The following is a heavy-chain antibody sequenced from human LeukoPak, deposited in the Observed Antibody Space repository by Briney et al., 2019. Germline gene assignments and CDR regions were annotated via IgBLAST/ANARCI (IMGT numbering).Heavy chain of an antibody. Sequence: SETLSLTCAVYGGSFSGYYWSWIRQPPGKGLGWIGEINHSGSTNYNPSLKSRVTISVDTSKNQFSLKLSSVTAADTAVYYCARGRAGYYFTGSYYYMDVWGKGTTVTVSS. V-gene: IGHV4-34*01. CDR2: INHSGST. D-gene: IGHD3-9*01. J-gene: IGHJ6*03. CDR1: GGSFSGYY. CDR3: ARGRAGYYFTGSYYYMDV.